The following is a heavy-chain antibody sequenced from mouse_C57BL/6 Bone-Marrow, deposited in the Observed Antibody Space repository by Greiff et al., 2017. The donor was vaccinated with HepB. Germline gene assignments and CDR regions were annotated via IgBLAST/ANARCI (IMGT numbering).Heavy chain of an antibody. D-gene: IGHD1-1*01. CDR2: IDPSDSYT. J-gene: IGHJ2*01. CDR1: GYTFTSYW. CDR3: ARGGHYYGSSYSYYFDY. V-gene: IGHV1-69*01. Sequence: QVQLQQPGAELVMPGASVKLSCKASGYTFTSYWMHWVKQRPGQGLEWIGEIDPSDSYTNYNQKLKGKSTLTVDKSSSTAYMQLSSLTSEDSAVYYCARGGHYYGSSYSYYFDYWGQGTTLTVSS.